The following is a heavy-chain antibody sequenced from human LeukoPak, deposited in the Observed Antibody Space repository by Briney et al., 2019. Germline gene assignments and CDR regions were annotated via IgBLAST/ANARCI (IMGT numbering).Heavy chain of an antibody. Sequence: KPSETLSLTCAVYGGSFSGYYWSWIRQPPGKGLEWIGEINHSGSTNYNPSLKSRVTISVDTSKNQFSLKLSSVTAADTVVYYCARAPSRYCSGGSCWGTLFDYWGQGTLVTVSS. CDR3: ARAPSRYCSGGSCWGTLFDY. CDR2: INHSGST. V-gene: IGHV4-34*01. CDR1: GGSFSGYY. J-gene: IGHJ4*02. D-gene: IGHD2-15*01.